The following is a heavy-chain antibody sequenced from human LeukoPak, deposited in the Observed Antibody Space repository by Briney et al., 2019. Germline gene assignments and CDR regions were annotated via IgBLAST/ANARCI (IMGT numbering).Heavy chain of an antibody. CDR1: GDSVSSNSAA. V-gene: IGHV4-61*01. J-gene: IGHJ5*02. CDR3: ASGSGSYYNGWFAP. D-gene: IGHD3-10*01. CDR2: IFYSGNT. Sequence: SQTLSLTFAISGDSVSSNSAAWGWIRQPPGKGLEWIGYIFYSGNTNYNPSLKSRFTMSVDTSKNQFSLKLSSVTAADTAVYYCASGSGSYYNGWFAPWGQGTLVTVSS.